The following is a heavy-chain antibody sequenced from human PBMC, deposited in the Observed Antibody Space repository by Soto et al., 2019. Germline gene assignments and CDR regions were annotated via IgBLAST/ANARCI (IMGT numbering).Heavy chain of an antibody. J-gene: IGHJ6*02. Sequence: GGSLRLSCSASGFTFSSYAMHWVRQAPGKGLEWVAVISYDGSNKYYADSVKGRFTISRDNSKNTLYLQMNSLRAEDTAVYYCARGDPYHFWSGYYYYYYGMAVWGQGTTVTVSS. V-gene: IGHV3-30-3*01. D-gene: IGHD3-3*01. CDR2: ISYDGSNK. CDR1: GFTFSSYA. CDR3: ARGDPYHFWSGYYYYYYGMAV.